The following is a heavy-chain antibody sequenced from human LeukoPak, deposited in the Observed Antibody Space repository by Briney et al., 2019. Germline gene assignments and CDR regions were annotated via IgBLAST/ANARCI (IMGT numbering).Heavy chain of an antibody. CDR2: ISGDGSRT. J-gene: IGHJ4*02. CDR3: ARDRDSHPGYSSSWSGNYFDY. V-gene: IGHV3-74*01. CDR1: GFTFSSYW. D-gene: IGHD6-13*01. Sequence: QPGGSLRLSCAASGFTFSSYWMHWVRQAPGKGLVWVSYISGDGSRTTYADSVKGRFTISRDNAKNTLDLQMNSLRDEDTAVYYCARDRDSHPGYSSSWSGNYFDYWGQGTLVTVSS.